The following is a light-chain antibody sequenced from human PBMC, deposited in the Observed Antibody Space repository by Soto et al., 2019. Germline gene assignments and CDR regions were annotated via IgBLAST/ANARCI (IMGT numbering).Light chain of an antibody. Sequence: DIQMTQSPSSLSASVGDRVTITCQASQDIKNYLNWYQQKSGKARKLLIYDASELETGVPSRFSGSGSGTDFTFTINSLQPEDIATYYCQQYDNLPLTFGGGTKVEIK. V-gene: IGKV1-33*01. CDR2: DAS. J-gene: IGKJ4*01. CDR1: QDIKNY. CDR3: QQYDNLPLT.